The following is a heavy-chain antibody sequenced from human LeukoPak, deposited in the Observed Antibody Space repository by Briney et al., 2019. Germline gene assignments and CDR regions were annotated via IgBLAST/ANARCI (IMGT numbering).Heavy chain of an antibody. D-gene: IGHD1-26*01. CDR1: GFTFSSYA. V-gene: IGHV3-23*01. J-gene: IGHJ6*03. CDR2: ISGSGGST. CDR3: AKGPPIYSGSYLGYMDV. Sequence: PGGSLRLSCAASGFTFSSYAMSWVRQAPGKGLEWVSAISGSGGSTYYADSVKGRFTISRDNSKNTLYLQMNSLRAEDTAVYYCAKGPPIYSGSYLGYMDVWGKGTTVTVSS.